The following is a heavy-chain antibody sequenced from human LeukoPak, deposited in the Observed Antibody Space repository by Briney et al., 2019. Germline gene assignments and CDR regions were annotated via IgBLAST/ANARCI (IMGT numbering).Heavy chain of an antibody. V-gene: IGHV4-61*01. D-gene: IGHD3-3*01. J-gene: IGHJ4*02. CDR3: ARGKYYGDSDY. CDR1: GDSVISGLYY. CDR2: VYYSGST. Sequence: SETLSLTCSVSGDSVISGLYYWTWVRQPPGKGLEWIGYVYYSGSTTYSPSLKSRVTISVDTSKNQFSLNLRSVTAADTAVYYCARGKYYGDSDYWGQGTLVTVSS.